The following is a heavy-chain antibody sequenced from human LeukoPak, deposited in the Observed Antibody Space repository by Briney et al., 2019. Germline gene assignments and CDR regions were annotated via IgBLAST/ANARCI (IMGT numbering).Heavy chain of an antibody. CDR2: IIPIFGTA. D-gene: IGHD1-26*01. CDR3: ARGRLGFGGSYYMDV. CDR1: GGTFSSYA. J-gene: IGHJ6*03. V-gene: IGHV1-69*05. Sequence: SVKVSCKASGGTFSSYAISWVRQAPGHGLEWMGGIIPIFGTANYAQKFQGRVTITTDESTSTAYMELSSLRSEDTAVYYCARGRLGFGGSYYMDVWGKGTTVTVSS.